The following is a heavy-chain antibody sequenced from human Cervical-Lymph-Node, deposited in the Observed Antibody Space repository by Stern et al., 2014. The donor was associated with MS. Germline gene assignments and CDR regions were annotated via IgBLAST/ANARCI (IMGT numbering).Heavy chain of an antibody. CDR1: GFTFSSYS. Sequence: EVQLVESGGGLVKPGGSLRLSCAASGFTFSSYSMNWVRQAPGKGLEWVSSISRSSSYIYYADSVKGRFTISRDNAKNSLYLQMNSLRAEDTAVYYCAREEDSYDILTGYLSRYFDLWGRGTLVTVSS. J-gene: IGHJ2*01. V-gene: IGHV3-21*01. CDR2: ISRSSSYI. D-gene: IGHD3-9*01. CDR3: AREEDSYDILTGYLSRYFDL.